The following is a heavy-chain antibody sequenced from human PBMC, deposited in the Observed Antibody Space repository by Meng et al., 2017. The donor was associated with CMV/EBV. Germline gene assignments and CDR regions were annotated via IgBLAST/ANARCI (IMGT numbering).Heavy chain of an antibody. V-gene: IGHV1-46*01. Sequence: ASVKASCKASGYTFTSYYMHWVRQAPGQGLEWMGIINPSGGSTSYAQKFQGRVTMTRDTSTSTVYMELSSLRSEDTAVYYCARQLARIAVADTDHDAFDIWGQGTMVTVSS. CDR2: INPSGGST. CDR1: GYTFTSYY. D-gene: IGHD6-19*01. CDR3: ARQLARIAVADTDHDAFDI. J-gene: IGHJ3*02.